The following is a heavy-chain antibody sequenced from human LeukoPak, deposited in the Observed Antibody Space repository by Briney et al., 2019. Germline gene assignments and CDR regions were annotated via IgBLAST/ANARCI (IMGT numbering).Heavy chain of an antibody. Sequence: GGSLRLSCAASGFTSSSYSMNWVRQAPGKGLEWVSSISSSSSYIYYADSVKGRFTISRDNAKNSLYLQMNSLRAEDTAVYYCARDGIVGASTMDYWGRGTLVTVSS. CDR2: ISSSSSYI. J-gene: IGHJ4*02. CDR1: GFTSSSYS. D-gene: IGHD1-26*01. CDR3: ARDGIVGASTMDY. V-gene: IGHV3-21*01.